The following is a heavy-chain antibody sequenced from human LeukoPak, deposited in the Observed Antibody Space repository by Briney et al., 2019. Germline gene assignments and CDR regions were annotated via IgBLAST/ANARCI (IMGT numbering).Heavy chain of an antibody. V-gene: IGHV3-9*01. J-gene: IGHJ4*02. CDR1: GFTFDDYA. D-gene: IGHD6-19*01. Sequence: GGSLRLSCAASGFTFDDYAMHWVRQAPGKGLEWVSGISWNSGSIGYADSVKGRFTISRDNAKNSLYLQMNSLRAEDTALYYCAKGSSGWYASSFDYWGQGTLVTVSS. CDR2: ISWNSGSI. CDR3: AKGSSGWYASSFDY.